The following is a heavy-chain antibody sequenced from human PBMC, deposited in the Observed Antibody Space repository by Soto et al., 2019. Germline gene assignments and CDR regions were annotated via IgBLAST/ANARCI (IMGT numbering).Heavy chain of an antibody. CDR2: ISANGRGT. D-gene: IGHD3-22*01. Sequence: EVQLLESGGGLVQPGGSLRLSCATSGFSFSTYPMSWVRQAPGKGLEWVTAISANGRGTSYADSVKGRFTILRDNSKNTLFLQINSLRADDTAVYFCVKKRSYDRTNYDHFDYWGQGTLVTVSS. J-gene: IGHJ4*02. CDR1: GFSFSTYP. V-gene: IGHV3-23*01. CDR3: VKKRSYDRTNYDHFDY.